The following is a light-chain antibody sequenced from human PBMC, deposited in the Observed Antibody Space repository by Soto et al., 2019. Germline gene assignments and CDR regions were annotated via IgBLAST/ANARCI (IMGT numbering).Light chain of an antibody. Sequence: EIVLTQSPDTLSLSPGERATLSCRASQSVGSNYLAWYQQKPGQAPRLLVYAASTRATGIPDRFSGSASETDFTLTINRLEPEDSAVYYCQKYASAQFSIGPGTKVD. CDR1: QSVGSNY. J-gene: IGKJ3*01. V-gene: IGKV3-20*01. CDR3: QKYASAQFS. CDR2: AAS.